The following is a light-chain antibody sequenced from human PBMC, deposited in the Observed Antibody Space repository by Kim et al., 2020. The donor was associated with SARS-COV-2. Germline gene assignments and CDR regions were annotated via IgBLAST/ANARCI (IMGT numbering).Light chain of an antibody. CDR3: QQYYDYPFS. CDR1: QGIGSY. CDR2: AAS. J-gene: IGKJ2*01. Sequence: AIRMIQSPSSVSASTGDRVTFTCRASQGIGSYLAWYQKKSGQAPRLLIYAASTLQTGVPSRFSGTGSGTDFTLTISCLQSEDFGSYYCQQYYDYPFSFGQGTKLEI. V-gene: IGKV1-8*01.